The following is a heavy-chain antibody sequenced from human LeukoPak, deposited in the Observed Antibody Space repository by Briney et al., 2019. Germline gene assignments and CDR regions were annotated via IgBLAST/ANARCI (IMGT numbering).Heavy chain of an antibody. Sequence: SETLSLTCTVSGGSISSYYWSWIRQPPGRGLEWVGDIYYSGCTNYNPSLMSRVTISVVTSMNQFFLKLASVATAHTAVYCRGRPGPYYDSSGYPDYWGQGTLDPVSS. J-gene: IGHJ4*02. D-gene: IGHD3-22*01. CDR3: GRPGPYYDSSGYPDY. V-gene: IGHV4-59*08. CDR1: GGSISSYY. CDR2: IYYSGCT.